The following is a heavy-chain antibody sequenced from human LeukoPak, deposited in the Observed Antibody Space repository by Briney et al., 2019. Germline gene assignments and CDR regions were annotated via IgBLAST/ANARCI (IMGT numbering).Heavy chain of an antibody. CDR3: AGGQPDVAPFDL. CDR1: GGSISSGGYY. Sequence: PSQTLSLTCTVSGGSISSGGYYWSWIRQTPGKGLEWIGEINHSGSTNYNPSLKSRVTISVDTSKNQFSLKLSSVTAADTAVYYCAGGQPDVAPFDLWGRGTLVTVSS. V-gene: IGHV4-30-2*01. D-gene: IGHD2-2*01. CDR2: INHSGST. J-gene: IGHJ2*01.